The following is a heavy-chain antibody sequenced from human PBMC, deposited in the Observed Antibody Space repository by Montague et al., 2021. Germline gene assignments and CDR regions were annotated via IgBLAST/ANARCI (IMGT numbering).Heavy chain of an antibody. J-gene: IGHJ4*02. V-gene: IGHV4-31*03. D-gene: IGHD2-15*01. Sequence: TLSLTCTVSGGSISSGGYDWSWIRQHPGKGLEWIGYIYYSGSIYYNPSLKSRITILIDTSKNQFFLKLSSVTAADTAVYYCARMTDLLDCRGGSCFYFDNWGQGTLVTVSP. CDR1: GGSISSGGYD. CDR2: IYYSGSI. CDR3: ARMTDLLDCRGGSCFYFDN.